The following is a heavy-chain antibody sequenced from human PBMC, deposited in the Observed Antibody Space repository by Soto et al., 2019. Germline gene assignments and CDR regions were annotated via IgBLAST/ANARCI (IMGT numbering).Heavy chain of an antibody. CDR3: ARDLWDGGWEPFDY. CDR2: ISYDGSNK. V-gene: IGHV3-30-3*01. D-gene: IGHD1-26*01. Sequence: QVQLVESGGGVVQPGRSLRLSCAASGFTFSSYAMHWVRQAPGKGLEWVAVISYDGSNKYYADSVKGRFTISRDNSKNPLYLQMNSLRAEDTAVYYCARDLWDGGWEPFDYWGQGTLVTVSS. J-gene: IGHJ4*02. CDR1: GFTFSSYA.